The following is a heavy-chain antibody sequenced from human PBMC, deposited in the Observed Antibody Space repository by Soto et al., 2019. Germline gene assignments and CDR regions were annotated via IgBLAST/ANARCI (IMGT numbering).Heavy chain of an antibody. Sequence: EVQLVESGGGLVKPGGSLRLSCAASGFTFSSYSMNWVRQAPGKGLEWVSSISSSSSYIYYADSVKGRFTISRDNAKNSLYLQMNSLRAEDTAVYYCARSSDGSGSYSSPYSDYYYMDVWGKGSTVTVSS. V-gene: IGHV3-21*01. CDR2: ISSSSSYI. CDR1: GFTFSSYS. CDR3: ARSSDGSGSYSSPYSDYYYMDV. D-gene: IGHD3-10*01. J-gene: IGHJ6*03.